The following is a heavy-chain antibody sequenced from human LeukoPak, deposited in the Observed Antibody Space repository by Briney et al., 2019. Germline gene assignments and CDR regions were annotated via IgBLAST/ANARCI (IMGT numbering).Heavy chain of an antibody. J-gene: IGHJ3*02. CDR2: INHSGST. V-gene: IGHV4-34*01. Sequence: TSETLSLTCAVYGGSFSGYYWSWIRQPPGKGLEWIGEINHSGSTNYNPSLKSRVTISVDTSKNQFSLKLSSVTAADTAVYYCARHNRNSGSPRGLGNIWGQGTMVTVSS. CDR3: ARHNRNSGSPRGLGNI. D-gene: IGHD1-26*01. CDR1: GGSFSGYY.